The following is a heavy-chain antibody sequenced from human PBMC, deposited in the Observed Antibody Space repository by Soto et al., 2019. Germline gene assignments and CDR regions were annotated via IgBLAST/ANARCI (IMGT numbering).Heavy chain of an antibody. CDR3: ASLQTSGWYGVH. Sequence: ASVKVSCKASGYSFTGYYIHWLRQAPGQGLEWMGWIYPNSGDTKSAQKFQGRLTLTRDTSITTAYMESSSLRSDDTAIYYCASLQTSGWYGVHWGQGTLVTVSS. CDR1: GYSFTGYY. CDR2: IYPNSGDT. V-gene: IGHV1-2*02. D-gene: IGHD6-19*01. J-gene: IGHJ4*02.